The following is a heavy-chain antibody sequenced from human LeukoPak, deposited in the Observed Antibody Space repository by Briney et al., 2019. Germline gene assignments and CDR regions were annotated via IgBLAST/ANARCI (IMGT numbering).Heavy chain of an antibody. CDR1: GGSISSGSYY. CDR3: TRDPGYSYGLDAFDI. Sequence: SQTLSLTCTVSGGSISSGSYYWSWIRQPAGKGLEWIGRIYTSGSTNYNPSLKSRVTISVDTSKNQFSLKLSSVTAADTAVYYCTRDPGYSYGLDAFDIWGQGTMVTVSS. D-gene: IGHD5-18*01. CDR2: IYTSGST. V-gene: IGHV4-61*02. J-gene: IGHJ3*02.